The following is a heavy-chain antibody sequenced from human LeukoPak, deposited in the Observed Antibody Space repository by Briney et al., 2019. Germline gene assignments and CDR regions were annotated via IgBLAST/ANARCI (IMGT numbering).Heavy chain of an antibody. CDR1: GFNFSDSH. J-gene: IGHJ3*02. CDR3: ARSASGTFLAFDI. V-gene: IGHV3-23*01. Sequence: PGGSLRLSCVASGFNFSDSHMSWVRQAPGKGLEWVSAIPNNAAHTYYGDSVKGRFTISRDNSRNTLFLRMTGLRVDDTALYYCARSASGTFLAFDIWGQGTAVTVSS. D-gene: IGHD1-26*01. CDR2: IPNNAAHT.